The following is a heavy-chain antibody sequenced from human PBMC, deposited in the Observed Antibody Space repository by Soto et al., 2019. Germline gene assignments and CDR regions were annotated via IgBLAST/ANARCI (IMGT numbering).Heavy chain of an antibody. CDR1: GASFFGYY. CDR2: IKYSGTTNN. J-gene: IGHJ3*02. V-gene: IGHV4-34*01. Sequence: QVQLQQWGAGLLESSETLSLTCAVSGASFFGYYWSWIRQPPGKGLEWIGEIKYSGTTNNNYNPSLKSRVTVSVDTSKNQFSMKLNSVTAADTAVYYCARGREQWLVDAFDIWGQGTMVTVSS. D-gene: IGHD6-19*01. CDR3: ARGREQWLVDAFDI.